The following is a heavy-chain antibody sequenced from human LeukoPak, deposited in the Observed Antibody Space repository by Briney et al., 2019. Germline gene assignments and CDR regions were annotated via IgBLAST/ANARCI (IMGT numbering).Heavy chain of an antibody. CDR1: GYSFTSYW. CDR2: IASRDSYT. D-gene: IGHD1-26*01. CDR3: ARSEAWETWSFDP. J-gene: IGHJ2*01. V-gene: IGHV5-10-1*01. Sequence: GKSLKISGKCSGYSFTSYWISGARQMPGKGLEWMGRIASRDSYTNTSPSFQGHVTLSVDKSISTAYLQWSSLKASHTAMYYCARSEAWETWSFDPWGGGSLVTVSS.